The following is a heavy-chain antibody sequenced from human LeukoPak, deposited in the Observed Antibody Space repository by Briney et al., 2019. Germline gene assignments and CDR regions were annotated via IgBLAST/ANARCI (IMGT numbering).Heavy chain of an antibody. CDR2: IRSKANSYAT. CDR1: GFTFSGSA. J-gene: IGHJ4*02. Sequence: PGGSLRLSCAASGFTFSGSAMHWVRQASGKGLEWVGRIRSKANSYATAYAASVKGRFTISRDDSKNTAYPQMNSLKTEDTAVYYCTREYCSSTSCYNYWGQGTLVTVSS. V-gene: IGHV3-73*01. CDR3: TREYCSSTSCYNY. D-gene: IGHD2-2*02.